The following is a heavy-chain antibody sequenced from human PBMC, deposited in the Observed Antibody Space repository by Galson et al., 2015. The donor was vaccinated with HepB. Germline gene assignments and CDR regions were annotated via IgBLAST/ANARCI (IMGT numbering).Heavy chain of an antibody. CDR3: ASPIAVAGPFDY. J-gene: IGHJ4*02. V-gene: IGHV3-30*04. Sequence: LRLSCSASGFTFRSYAMHWVRQAPGKGLEWVAVISYDGSNKYYADSVKGRFTISRDNSKNTLYLQMNSLRAEDTAVYYCASPIAVAGPFDYWGQGTLVTVSS. CDR2: ISYDGSNK. D-gene: IGHD6-19*01. CDR1: GFTFRSYA.